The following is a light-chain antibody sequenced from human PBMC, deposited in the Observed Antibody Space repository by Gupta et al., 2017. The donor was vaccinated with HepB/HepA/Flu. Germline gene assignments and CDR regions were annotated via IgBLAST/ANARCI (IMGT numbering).Light chain of an antibody. Sequence: IVMTQSPATMSVSPGETATLSCRASRSVSSNLAWYQQKPGQAPRLLIYGASTRATGIPARFSGSGSGTDFTLTISSLQSEDFAVYYCQQYDNWLGAFGQGTKVEIK. CDR2: GAS. CDR1: RSVSSN. J-gene: IGKJ1*01. V-gene: IGKV3-15*01. CDR3: QQYDNWLGA.